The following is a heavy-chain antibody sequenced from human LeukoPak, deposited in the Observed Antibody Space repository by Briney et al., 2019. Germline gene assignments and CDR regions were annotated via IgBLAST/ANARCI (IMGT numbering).Heavy chain of an antibody. D-gene: IGHD3-22*01. CDR2: ISSSSNYI. V-gene: IGHV3-21*01. CDR1: GFSFSSYG. J-gene: IGHJ4*02. Sequence: PGGSLRLSCAASGFSFSSYGMHWVRQAPGKGLEWVSCISSSSNYIYYADSVKGRFTISRDNAKNSLYLQMNSLRAEDSAVYYCARAPGWNSGSSGYSDYWGQGTLVTVSS. CDR3: ARAPGWNSGSSGYSDY.